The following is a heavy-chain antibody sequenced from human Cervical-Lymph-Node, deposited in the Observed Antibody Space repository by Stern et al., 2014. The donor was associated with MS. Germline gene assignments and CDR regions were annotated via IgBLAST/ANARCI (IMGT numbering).Heavy chain of an antibody. CDR1: GFTFSSYS. V-gene: IGHV3-48*01. CDR2: ISGSSSSI. CDR3: ARDHRRIPRFDY. J-gene: IGHJ4*02. D-gene: IGHD2-15*01. Sequence: EVQLVESGGGLVQPGGSLRLSCAASGFTFSSYSMNWVRQAPGKGLEWVSYISGSSSSIYYADSVKGRFTISRDNAGNSLYLQMNSLSAEDTAVYYCARDHRRIPRFDYWGQGTLVTVSS.